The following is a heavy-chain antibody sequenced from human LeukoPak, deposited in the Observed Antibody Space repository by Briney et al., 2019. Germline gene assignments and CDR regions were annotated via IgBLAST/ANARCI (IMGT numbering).Heavy chain of an antibody. Sequence: GASVKVSCKASGYTFTGYYMHWVRQAPGQGLEWMGWINPNSGGTNCAQKFQGRVTMPRDTSISTAYMELSRLRSDDTAVYYCARDHYDSWTLPWGGWFDAWGKGTMVTVSS. J-gene: IGHJ5*02. CDR2: INPNSGGT. CDR1: GYTFTGYY. D-gene: IGHD3-3*01. CDR3: ARDHYDSWTLPWGGWFDA. V-gene: IGHV1-2*02.